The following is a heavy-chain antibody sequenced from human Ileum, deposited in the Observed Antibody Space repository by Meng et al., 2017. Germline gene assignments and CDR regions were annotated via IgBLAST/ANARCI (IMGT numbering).Heavy chain of an antibody. CDR2: IYSSGRT. D-gene: IGHD3-10*01. Sequence: QVQLQESGPGLVKPSQTLSLTCAVSGDSINRGDHYWTWSRQPPGKGPEWMGYIYSSGRTYYTPSLKGRLTISADTSQSTFSLKLNSVTATDTAVYFCAKATYLGSGYYFDYWGQGALVTVSS. CDR1: GDSINRGDHY. CDR3: AKATYLGSGYYFDY. V-gene: IGHV4-30-4*01. J-gene: IGHJ4*02.